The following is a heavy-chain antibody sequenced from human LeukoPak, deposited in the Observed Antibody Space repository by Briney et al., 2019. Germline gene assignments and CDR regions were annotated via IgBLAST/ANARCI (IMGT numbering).Heavy chain of an antibody. CDR3: ARHMRQWLVREGWYAFDI. Sequence: SETLSLTCAVYGGSFSGYYWSWIRQPPGKGLEWIGEINHSGSTNYNPSLKSRVTISVDTSKNQFSLKLSSVTAADTAVYYCARHMRQWLVREGWYAFDIWGQGTMVTVSS. J-gene: IGHJ3*02. V-gene: IGHV4-34*01. CDR2: INHSGST. D-gene: IGHD6-19*01. CDR1: GGSFSGYY.